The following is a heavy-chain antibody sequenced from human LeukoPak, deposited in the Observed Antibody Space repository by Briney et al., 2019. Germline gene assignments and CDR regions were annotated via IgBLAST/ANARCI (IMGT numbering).Heavy chain of an antibody. CDR2: ISPILGIT. J-gene: IGHJ6*02. D-gene: IGHD3-22*01. CDR3: ARGWAVVPSGGMDV. CDR1: GGTFSTYA. Sequence: SVTVSCKTSGGTFSTYAINWVRQAPGEGLEWMGRISPILGITNYAQKFQGRVTITADKSTTTAYMELSSLRSEDTAVYYCARGWAVVPSGGMDVWGQGTTVTVSS. V-gene: IGHV1-69*04.